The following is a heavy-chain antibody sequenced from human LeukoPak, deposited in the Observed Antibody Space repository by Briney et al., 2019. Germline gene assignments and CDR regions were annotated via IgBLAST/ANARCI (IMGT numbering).Heavy chain of an antibody. J-gene: IGHJ6*02. CDR2: ISSSSSYI. CDR1: GFTFSSYS. D-gene: IGHD4-11*01. CDR3: ARDNYGSDYYYGMDV. V-gene: IGHV3-21*01. Sequence: PGGSLRLSCAASGFTFSSYSMNWVRQAPGKGLEWVSSISSSSSYIYYADSVKGRFTISRDNAKNSLYLQMNSLRAEVTAVYYCARDNYGSDYYYGMDVWGQGTTVTVSS.